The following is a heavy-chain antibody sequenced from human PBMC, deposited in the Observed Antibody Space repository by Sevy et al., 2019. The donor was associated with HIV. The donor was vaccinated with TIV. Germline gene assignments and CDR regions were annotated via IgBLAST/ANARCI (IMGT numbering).Heavy chain of an antibody. CDR2: ISYDGSFT. V-gene: IGHV3-30*04. CDR1: GFIFSDYT. J-gene: IGHJ4*02. D-gene: IGHD6-13*01. CDR3: ARSQSISWHYFDY. Sequence: GGSLRLSCAASGFIFSDYTLHWVRQAPGTGLEWVAVISYDGSFTYYADSVEGRFTISRDNSKNTLFLQMNSLRHEDTAVYYCARSQSISWHYFDYWGQGTLVTVSS.